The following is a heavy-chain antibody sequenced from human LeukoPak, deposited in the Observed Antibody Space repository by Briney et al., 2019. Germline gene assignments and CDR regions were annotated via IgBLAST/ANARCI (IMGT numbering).Heavy chain of an antibody. D-gene: IGHD3/OR15-3a*01. CDR2: IKTDGSST. Sequence: LPGGSLRLSCVASGFTFSTYWMHWVRQAPGKGLVWVSRIKTDGSSTTYADSVKGRFTISRDNAKNTLYLQMNSLRAEDTAVYYCAKDRDWGHPRDAFDIWGQGTMVTVSS. CDR1: GFTFSTYW. CDR3: AKDRDWGHPRDAFDI. V-gene: IGHV3-74*01. J-gene: IGHJ3*02.